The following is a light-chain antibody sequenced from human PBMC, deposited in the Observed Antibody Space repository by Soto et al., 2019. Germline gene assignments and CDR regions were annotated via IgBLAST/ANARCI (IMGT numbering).Light chain of an antibody. CDR2: GNS. Sequence: QSALTQPPSVSGAPGQRVTISCTGSSSNTGAGYDVHWYQQLPGTAPKLLIYGNSNRPSGVPDRFSGSKSGTSASLAITGLQAEDEADYYCQSDDSSLSGYVFGTGTKVTVL. J-gene: IGLJ1*01. CDR3: QSDDSSLSGYV. CDR1: SSNTGAGYD. V-gene: IGLV1-40*01.